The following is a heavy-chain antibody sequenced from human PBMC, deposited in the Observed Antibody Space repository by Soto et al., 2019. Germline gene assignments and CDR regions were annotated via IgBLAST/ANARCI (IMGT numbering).Heavy chain of an antibody. Sequence: QVQLVESGGGVVQPGRSLRLSCAASGFTFSTYGMHWVRQAPGKGLEWVALIWSDGTNKYYADSVKGRFTISRDNSKKTLYLQMNSLRAEDTAVYYCVRFFDTYYFDLWGQGNMVTVSS. CDR3: VRFFDTYYFDL. CDR1: GFTFSTYG. D-gene: IGHD3-9*01. J-gene: IGHJ4*02. V-gene: IGHV3-33*01. CDR2: IWSDGTNK.